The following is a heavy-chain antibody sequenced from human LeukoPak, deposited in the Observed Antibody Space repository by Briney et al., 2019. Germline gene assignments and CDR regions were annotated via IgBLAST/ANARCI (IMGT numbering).Heavy chain of an antibody. CDR3: ARVVQAL. Sequence: PWGSLRLSGAASGFTFSSYAMHWVRQAPGKGLEWVAVISYDGSNKYYADSVKGRFTISRDNSKNTLYLQMNSLRAEDTAVYYCARVVQALWGQGTLVTVSS. V-gene: IGHV3-30*04. J-gene: IGHJ4*02. CDR1: GFTFSSYA. D-gene: IGHD3-10*02. CDR2: ISYDGSNK.